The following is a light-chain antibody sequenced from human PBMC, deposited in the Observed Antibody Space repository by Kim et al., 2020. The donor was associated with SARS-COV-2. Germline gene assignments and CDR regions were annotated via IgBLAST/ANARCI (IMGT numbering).Light chain of an antibody. CDR2: LAS. Sequence: GDSVTIACRASETVFSWLAWYQQKPGKAPKLLIYLASTLESGVPSRFVGSGSGTEFTLTISSLQPDDSATYYCQQYFDSATFGQGPKV. CDR3: QQYFDSAT. V-gene: IGKV1-5*03. J-gene: IGKJ1*01. CDR1: ETVFSW.